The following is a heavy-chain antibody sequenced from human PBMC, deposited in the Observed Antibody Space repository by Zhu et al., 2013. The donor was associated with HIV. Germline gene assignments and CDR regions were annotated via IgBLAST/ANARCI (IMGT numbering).Heavy chain of an antibody. Sequence: QVQLVQSGAEAKKPGSSVRVSCKASGGTFTSHSISWVRQAPGQGLEWMGGIIPIFGTTNYAEKLQGRVTITADESTSTAYMELSSLRSEDTAMYYCAREIEESIARRRRAFDIWGQGTMVTVSS. J-gene: IGHJ3*02. CDR3: AREIEESIARRRRAFDI. CDR2: IIPIFGTT. CDR1: GGTFTSHS. D-gene: IGHD6-6*01. V-gene: IGHV1-69*12.